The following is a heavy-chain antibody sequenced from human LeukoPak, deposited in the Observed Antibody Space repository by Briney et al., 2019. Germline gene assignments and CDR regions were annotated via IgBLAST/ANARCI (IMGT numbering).Heavy chain of an antibody. CDR3: ASTQNYDFSFDY. CDR1: GDSISRYY. Sequence: SETLSLTCTVSGDSISRYYWSWIRQPPGKGLEWIGYIYYSGSTNYNPSLKSRVTISVDTSKNQFSLKLSSVTAADTAVYYCASTQNYDFSFDYWGQGTLVTVSS. D-gene: IGHD3/OR15-3a*01. J-gene: IGHJ4*02. V-gene: IGHV4-59*01. CDR2: IYYSGST.